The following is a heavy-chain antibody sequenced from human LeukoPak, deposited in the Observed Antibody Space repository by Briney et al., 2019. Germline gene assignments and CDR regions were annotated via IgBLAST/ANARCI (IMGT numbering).Heavy chain of an antibody. CDR3: ATANDFWSGYFPPGDV. V-gene: IGHV3-64*01. CDR1: GFTFSSYA. Sequence: GGSLRLSCAASGFTFSSYAMHWVRQAPGKGLEYVSAISSNGGSTYYANSVKGRFTISRGNSKNTLYLQMGSLRAEDMAVYYCATANDFWSGYFPPGDVWGKGTTVTVSS. J-gene: IGHJ6*04. D-gene: IGHD3-3*01. CDR2: ISSNGGST.